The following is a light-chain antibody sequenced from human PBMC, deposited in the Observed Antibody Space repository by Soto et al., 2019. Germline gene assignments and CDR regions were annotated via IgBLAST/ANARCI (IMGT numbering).Light chain of an antibody. CDR3: QQYSSYWT. V-gene: IGKV1-5*01. J-gene: IGKJ1*01. CDR2: DAS. Sequence: DIQMTQSPSTLSASVGDRVTITCRATQSISSWLAWYQQKPGKAPNLLIYDASRLESGVPSRFSGSGSGTEFTLTINSLQPDDFATYYCQQYSSYWTFGQGTKVLIK. CDR1: QSISSW.